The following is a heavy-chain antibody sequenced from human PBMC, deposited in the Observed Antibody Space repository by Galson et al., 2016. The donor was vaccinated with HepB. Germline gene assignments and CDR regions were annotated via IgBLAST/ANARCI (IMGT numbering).Heavy chain of an antibody. CDR2: LSHNSAGA. CDR1: GFTFSSFA. CDR3: AKVIPSTIIIINALDS. D-gene: IGHD3-10*01. Sequence: SLRLSCAASGFTFSSFAMTWVRQPPGKGLEWVSSLSHNSAGAYYAESVKGRFTISRDNSKNKLYLQMSSLRAEETAIYYCAKVIPSTIIIINALDSWGQGTLVTVSS. J-gene: IGHJ4*02. V-gene: IGHV3-23*01.